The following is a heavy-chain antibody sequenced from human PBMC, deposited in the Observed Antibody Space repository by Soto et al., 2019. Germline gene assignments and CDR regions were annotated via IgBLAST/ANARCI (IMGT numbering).Heavy chain of an antibody. D-gene: IGHD6-13*01. CDR2: MNPNSGNT. CDR3: ATREGIAAAGTVELDY. J-gene: IGHJ4*02. Sequence: QVQLVQSGAEVKKPGASVKASCKASGYTFTSYDINWVRQATGQGLEWMGWMNPNSGNTGYAQKFQGRVTMTRNTSISTAYMELSSLRSEDTAVYYCATREGIAAAGTVELDYWGQGTLVTVSS. V-gene: IGHV1-8*01. CDR1: GYTFTSYD.